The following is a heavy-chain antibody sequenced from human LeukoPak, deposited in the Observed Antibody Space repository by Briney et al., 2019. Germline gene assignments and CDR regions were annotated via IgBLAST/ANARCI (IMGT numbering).Heavy chain of an antibody. Sequence: GESLQISCKGSGYGFTSYWIGWVRQLPGKGLEWMGIIYPGDSDTRYSPSFQGQVTISADKSISTAYLQWSSPKASDTAMYYCASTVGLQYPFDYWGQGTLVTVSS. V-gene: IGHV5-51*01. CDR1: GYGFTSYW. CDR3: ASTVGLQYPFDY. J-gene: IGHJ4*02. CDR2: IYPGDSDT. D-gene: IGHD5-24*01.